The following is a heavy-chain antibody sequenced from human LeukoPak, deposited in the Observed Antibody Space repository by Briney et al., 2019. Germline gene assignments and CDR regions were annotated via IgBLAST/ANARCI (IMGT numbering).Heavy chain of an antibody. CDR3: ARDPLGYGSGSYWGKLHWFDR. CDR1: GYTFTSYA. Sequence: ASVTVSCTASGYTFTSYAMNWVRQAPGQGLEWMGWISAYNGNTNYAQKLQGRVTMTTDTSTSTAYMELRSLRSDDSAVYYCARDPLGYGSGSYWGKLHWFDRWGQGTLVTVSS. V-gene: IGHV1-18*01. J-gene: IGHJ5*02. CDR2: ISAYNGNT. D-gene: IGHD3-10*01.